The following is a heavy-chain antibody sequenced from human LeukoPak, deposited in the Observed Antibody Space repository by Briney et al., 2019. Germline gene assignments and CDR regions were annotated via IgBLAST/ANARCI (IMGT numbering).Heavy chain of an antibody. D-gene: IGHD3/OR15-3a*01. V-gene: IGHV3-23*01. CDR2: ISASGGST. J-gene: IGHJ3*02. Sequence: GGSLRLSCVASGFTFSNYDMHWVRQAPGKGLEWVSGISASGGSTFYADSVKGRFTISRDNSKNTLYLQMNGLRVEDTAVYYCVREGPRGLAFDIWGQGTMVTVSS. CDR3: VREGPRGLAFDI. CDR1: GFTFSNYD.